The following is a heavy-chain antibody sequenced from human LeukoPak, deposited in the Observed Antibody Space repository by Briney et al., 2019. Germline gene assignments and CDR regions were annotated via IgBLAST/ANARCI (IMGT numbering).Heavy chain of an antibody. J-gene: IGHJ5*02. D-gene: IGHD6-13*01. V-gene: IGHV3-7*03. CDR1: GFTFSTYW. CDR3: TRDLAAAAT. CDR2: INQDGKKR. Sequence: GGSLRLSCTASGFTFSTYWMSWVRQAPGKGLEWVANINQDGKKRYYVDSVKGRFTISRDNAKNSLFLQMNSLTAEDTAVYYCTRDLAAAATWGQGTLVTVSS.